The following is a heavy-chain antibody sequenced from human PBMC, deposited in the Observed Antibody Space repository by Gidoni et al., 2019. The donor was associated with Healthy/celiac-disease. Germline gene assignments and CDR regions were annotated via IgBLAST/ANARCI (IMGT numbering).Heavy chain of an antibody. CDR1: GGSISSGSYY. J-gene: IGHJ5*02. D-gene: IGHD4-17*01. CDR3: ARDSDDYGGNSLGWFDP. V-gene: IGHV4-61*02. Sequence: QVQLQESGPGLVKPSQTLSLTCTVSGGSISSGSYYWSWIRRPAGKGLEWIGRIYTSGSTNYNPSLKSRVTISVDTSKNQFSLKLSSVTAADTAVYYCARDSDDYGGNSLGWFDPWGQGTLVTVSS. CDR2: IYTSGST.